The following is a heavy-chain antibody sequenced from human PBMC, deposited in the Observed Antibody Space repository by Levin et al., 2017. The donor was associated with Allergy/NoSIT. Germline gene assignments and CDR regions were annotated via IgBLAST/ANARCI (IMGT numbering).Heavy chain of an antibody. CDR2: IKPNSGDT. CDR3: AGPRDYVWGNYREDYYYYGLDV. V-gene: IGHV1-2*02. D-gene: IGHD3-16*02. CDR1: RYTFTDYY. Sequence: GESLKISCKASRYTFTDYYIHWVRQAPGQGLEWMGWIKPNSGDTNYAQKFQGRVTMTRDTSIVTAYMELSRLRSDDTAVYYCAGPRDYVWGNYREDYYYYGLDVWGQGTTVTVSS. J-gene: IGHJ6*02.